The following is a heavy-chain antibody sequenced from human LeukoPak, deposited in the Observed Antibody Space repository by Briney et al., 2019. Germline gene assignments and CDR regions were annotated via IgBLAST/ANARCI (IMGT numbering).Heavy chain of an antibody. J-gene: IGHJ4*02. D-gene: IGHD3-22*01. CDR3: ARHEAYYYDSSGRYYFDY. CDR2: IYYSGST. CDR1: GGSISSNSYY. Sequence: SETLSLTCTVSGGSISSNSYYWGWIRQPPGKGLEWIGGIYYSGSTYYNSSLKSRVIISVDTSKNRFSLKLSSVTAADTAVYYCARHEAYYYDSSGRYYFDYWGQGTLVTVSS. V-gene: IGHV4-39*01.